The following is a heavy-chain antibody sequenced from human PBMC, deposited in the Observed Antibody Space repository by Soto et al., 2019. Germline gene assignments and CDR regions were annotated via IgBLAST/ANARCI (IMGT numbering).Heavy chain of an antibody. J-gene: IGHJ4*02. Sequence: QVQLVESGGGLVKPGGSLRLSCAASGFTFSDYYMSWIRQAQGKGLEWVSYISSSGSIIYYADSVKGRFTISRDNAKNSLYLQMNSPRAEDTVVYYCATDLGYYDSSGYFDYWGQGTLVTVSS. V-gene: IGHV3-11*01. D-gene: IGHD3-22*01. CDR1: GFTFSDYY. CDR3: ATDLGYYDSSGYFDY. CDR2: ISSSGSII.